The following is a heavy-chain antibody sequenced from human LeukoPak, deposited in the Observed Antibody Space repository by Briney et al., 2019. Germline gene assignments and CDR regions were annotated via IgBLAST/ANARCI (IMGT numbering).Heavy chain of an antibody. D-gene: IGHD6-19*01. Sequence: PGGSLRLSCAASGFTFSNYAMNWVRQAPGKGLEWVSTISDSGNNRYYADSVRGRFTISRDNSKNTVYMQMNSLRDEDTAVYYCAKHTSGLAYWGQGTLVTVSS. CDR1: GFTFSNYA. J-gene: IGHJ4*02. CDR2: ISDSGNNR. V-gene: IGHV3-23*01. CDR3: AKHTSGLAY.